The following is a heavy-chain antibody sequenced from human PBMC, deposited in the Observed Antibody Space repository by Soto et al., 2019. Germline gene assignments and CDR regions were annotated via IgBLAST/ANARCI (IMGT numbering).Heavy chain of an antibody. D-gene: IGHD6-13*01. V-gene: IGHV5-10-1*01. CDR1: GYSFTSYW. J-gene: IGHJ6*02. CDR3: ARTAAAGKYYYGMDV. CDR2: IDPSDSYT. Sequence: GDSLKISCKGSGYSFTSYWISWVRQMPGKGLEWMGRIDPSDSYTNYSPSFQGHVTISVDTSSSTAYLQWSSLKASDTAMYYCARTAAAGKYYYGMDVWGQGTTVTVS.